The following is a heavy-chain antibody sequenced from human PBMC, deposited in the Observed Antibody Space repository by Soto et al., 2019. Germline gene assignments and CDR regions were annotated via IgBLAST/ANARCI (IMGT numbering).Heavy chain of an antibody. Sequence: PGGTLRLSCAASGFTFSSYCMHWVRQAPGKGLVWVSRINSDGSSTSYADSVKGRFTISRDNATNTLYLQMNSLRAEDTAVYYSARSGHFWSGYYNYYYSAMDFWGQGTTVTVSS. V-gene: IGHV3-74*01. CDR3: ARSGHFWSGYYNYYYSAMDF. D-gene: IGHD3-3*02. CDR2: INSDGSST. CDR1: GFTFSSYC. J-gene: IGHJ6*02.